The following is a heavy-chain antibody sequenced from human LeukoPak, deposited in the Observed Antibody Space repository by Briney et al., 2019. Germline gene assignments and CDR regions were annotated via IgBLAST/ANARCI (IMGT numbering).Heavy chain of an antibody. J-gene: IGHJ3*02. CDR3: ARGVPAAMIGADAFDI. Sequence: ASVKVSCKASGYTFSNYGISWVRQAPGQGLEWMGWISAYNGNTKSAQNLQGRVTMTTDTSASTAYMELRSLRSDDTAVYYCARGVPAAMIGADAFDIWGQGTMVTVSS. D-gene: IGHD2-2*01. V-gene: IGHV1-18*04. CDR2: ISAYNGNT. CDR1: GYTFSNYG.